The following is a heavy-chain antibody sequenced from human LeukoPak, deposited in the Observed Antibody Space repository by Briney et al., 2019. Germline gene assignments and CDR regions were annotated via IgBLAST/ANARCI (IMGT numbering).Heavy chain of an antibody. CDR2: ISSSGSTI. CDR1: GFTFSDYC. Sequence: PGGSLRLSCAASGFTFSDYCMSWIRQAPGKGLEWVSYISSSGSTIYYADSVKGRFTISRDNAKNSLYLQMNSLRAEDTAVYYCAREFQYYYDSIPDYWGQGTLVTVSS. CDR3: AREFQYYYDSIPDY. J-gene: IGHJ4*02. D-gene: IGHD3-22*01. V-gene: IGHV3-11*01.